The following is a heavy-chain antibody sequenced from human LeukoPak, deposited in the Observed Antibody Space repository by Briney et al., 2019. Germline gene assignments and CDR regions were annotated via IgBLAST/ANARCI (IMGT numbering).Heavy chain of an antibody. D-gene: IGHD3-22*01. Sequence: GGSLRLSCAASGFTFDDYAMHWVRQAPGKGLEWVSGISWNSGSIGYADSVKGRFTISRDNAKNSLYLQMNSLRAGDTALYYCAKDKYYDSSSTGYGMDVWGQGTTVTVSS. CDR3: AKDKYYDSSSTGYGMDV. CDR2: ISWNSGSI. J-gene: IGHJ6*02. V-gene: IGHV3-9*01. CDR1: GFTFDDYA.